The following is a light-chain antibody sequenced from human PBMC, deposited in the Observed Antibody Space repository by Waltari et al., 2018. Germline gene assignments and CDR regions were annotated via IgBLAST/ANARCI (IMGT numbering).Light chain of an antibody. CDR2: RVR. J-gene: IGLJ1*01. CDR1: SSDVGGYHY. V-gene: IGLV2-14*01. CDR3: SSYTSSTTPYV. Sequence: QSALTQPASVSGSPGQSITISCTGTSSDVGGYHYVSWYQQHPGKAPKLMIYRVRHRPSGVSNRFSGSKSGNTASLTISGLQAEDEADYYCSSYTSSTTPYVFGTGTKVTVL.